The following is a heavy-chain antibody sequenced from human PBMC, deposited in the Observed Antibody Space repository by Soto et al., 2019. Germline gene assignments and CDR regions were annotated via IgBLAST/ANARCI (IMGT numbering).Heavy chain of an antibody. CDR2: ISAYNGNT. Sequence: ASVKVSCKASGYTFTSYAMHWVRQAPGQRHEWMGWISAYNGNTNYPQKLQGRVTMTTDTSTSTAYMELRSLRSDDTAVYYCVIVYSLVSPCLVVWGQWTTVTVSS. J-gene: IGHJ6*02. D-gene: IGHD2-15*01. CDR3: VIVYSLVSPCLVV. CDR1: GYTFTSYA. V-gene: IGHV1-18*01.